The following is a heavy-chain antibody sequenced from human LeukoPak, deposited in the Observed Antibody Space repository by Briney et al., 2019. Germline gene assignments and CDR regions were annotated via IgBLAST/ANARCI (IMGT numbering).Heavy chain of an antibody. CDR2: IYYSGGT. D-gene: IGHD3-22*01. CDR3: ARVIPEYYYDSSGFDY. CDR1: GGSISSYY. J-gene: IGHJ4*02. V-gene: IGHV4-59*01. Sequence: SETLSLTCTVSGGSISSYYWSWIRQPPGKGLEWIGYIYYSGGTNYNPSLKSRVTISVDTSKNQFSLKLSSVTAADTAVYYCARVIPEYYYDSSGFDYWGQGTLVTVSS.